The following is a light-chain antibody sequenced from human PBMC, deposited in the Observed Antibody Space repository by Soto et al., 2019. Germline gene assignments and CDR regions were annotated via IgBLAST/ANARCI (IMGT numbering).Light chain of an antibody. V-gene: IGKV1-39*01. CDR1: QSIRSY. Sequence: DNQMHHAPSSLSASVRDRFTISCRERQSIRSYLNWYQPKPGKTPNLLIDATSSLQSGVPTKFSGSGSGTALTLKIVGLQTESFATYYCKQSYSSTFNLGNGTKVDNK. CDR3: KQSYSSTFN. CDR2: ATS. J-gene: IGKJ3*01.